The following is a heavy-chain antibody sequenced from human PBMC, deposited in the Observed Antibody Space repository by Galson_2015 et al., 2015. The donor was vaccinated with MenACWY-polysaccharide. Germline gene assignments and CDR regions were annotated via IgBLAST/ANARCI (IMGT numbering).Heavy chain of an antibody. CDR1: GFTFSSYW. CDR2: IKEDGSGE. J-gene: IGHJ6*03. CDR3: ARREYCSSVSCPYYYYYMDV. V-gene: IGHV3-7*01. D-gene: IGHD2-2*01. Sequence: SLRLSCAASGFTFSSYWMTWVRQGPGKGLEWVANIKEDGSGEYYVDSVKGRFTISRDNAKSLLYLQMNSLRAEDTGVYYCARREYCSSVSCPYYYYYMDVWGKGTTVTVSS.